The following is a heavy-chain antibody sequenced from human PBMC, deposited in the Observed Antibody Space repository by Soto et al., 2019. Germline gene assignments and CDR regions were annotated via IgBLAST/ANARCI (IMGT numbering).Heavy chain of an antibody. CDR2: IKQDGSEK. V-gene: IGHV3-7*01. Sequence: EVQRVESGGGLVQPGGSLSLSCAASGFSLSSYWISWVRQAPGKRLEWVANIKQDGSEKYYVDSVQGRFTISRDNAKTSLYLQMNLLRSEDTAVYDCARAVIGYYIKYWGQGTLVTVSS. J-gene: IGHJ1*01. CDR1: GFSLSSYW. CDR3: ARAVIGYYIKY. D-gene: IGHD3-3*01.